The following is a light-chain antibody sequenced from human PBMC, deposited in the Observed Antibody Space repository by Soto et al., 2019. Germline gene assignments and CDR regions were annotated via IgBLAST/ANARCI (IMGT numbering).Light chain of an antibody. CDR2: DVT. J-gene: IGLJ1*01. V-gene: IGLV2-11*01. Sequence: QSALTQPRSVSGSPGQSVTISCTGNRNDVGGYNYVSWYQQHPGKAPKLMIYDVTKRPSGVPDRFSGSKSGSTASLTISGLQAEDEADYYCCSYAGSYIFVFGTGTKLTVL. CDR1: RNDVGGYNY. CDR3: CSYAGSYIFV.